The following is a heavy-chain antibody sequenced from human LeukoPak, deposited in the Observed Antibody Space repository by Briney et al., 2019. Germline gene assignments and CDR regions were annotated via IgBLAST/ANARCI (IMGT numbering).Heavy chain of an antibody. CDR3: ARGISSVAGDY. Sequence: GGSLRLSCAASGFTFSSYWMHWVRQAPGKGPVWVSRINSDGSSTGYADSVKGRFTISRDNAKNTLYLQMNSLRAEDTAVYYCARGISSVAGDYWGQGTLVTVSS. CDR2: INSDGSST. CDR1: GFTFSSYW. J-gene: IGHJ4*02. D-gene: IGHD6-19*01. V-gene: IGHV3-74*01.